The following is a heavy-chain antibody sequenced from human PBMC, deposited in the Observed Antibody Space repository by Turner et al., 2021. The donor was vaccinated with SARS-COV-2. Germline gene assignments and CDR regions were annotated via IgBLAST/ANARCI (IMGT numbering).Heavy chain of an antibody. J-gene: IGHJ3*02. CDR1: GFTFSSYS. Sequence: EVQLVESGGGLVKPGGSLRLACAAAGFTFSSYSMNWVRQAPGKGLEWVSCISSSSSYIYYADSVKGRFTISRDNAKNSLYLQMNSLRAEDTAVYYCARRDNYYDSSGYYPDAFDIWGQGTMVTVSS. D-gene: IGHD3-22*01. CDR2: ISSSSSYI. CDR3: ARRDNYYDSSGYYPDAFDI. V-gene: IGHV3-21*01.